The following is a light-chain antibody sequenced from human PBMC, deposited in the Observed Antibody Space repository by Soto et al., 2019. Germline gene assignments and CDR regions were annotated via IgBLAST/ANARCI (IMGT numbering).Light chain of an antibody. V-gene: IGKV2-30*01. CDR3: MKGTHWPRT. CDR2: KVS. J-gene: IGKJ1*01. CDR1: QSLVYSDGNTY. Sequence: DVVMPQSPLSLPVTLGQPASISCRSSQSLVYSDGNTYLHWFQQRTGQSPRSLIYKVSNRDSGVPARFSGSGSGTYLTLKISRVEAEDVGVYYCMKGTHWPRTCGQGTKVDIK.